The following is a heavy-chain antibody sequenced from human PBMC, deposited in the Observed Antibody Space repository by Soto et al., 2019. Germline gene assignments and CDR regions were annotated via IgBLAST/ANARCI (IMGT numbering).Heavy chain of an antibody. D-gene: IGHD4-17*01. Sequence: GASVKVSCKASGGTFSSYAISWVRQAPGQGLEWMGGIIPIFGTANYAQKFQGRVTITADESTSTAYMELSSLRSEDTAVYYCARELRLHYYYYGLDFWGQGTTVTVSS. V-gene: IGHV1-69*13. CDR3: ARELRLHYYYYGLDF. J-gene: IGHJ6*02. CDR1: GGTFSSYA. CDR2: IIPIFGTA.